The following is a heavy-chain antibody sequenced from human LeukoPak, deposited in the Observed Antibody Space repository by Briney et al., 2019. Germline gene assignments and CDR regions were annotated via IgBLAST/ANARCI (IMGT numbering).Heavy chain of an antibody. V-gene: IGHV4-38-2*01. CDR1: GYSISSGYH. CDR2: IYHRGNT. D-gene: IGHD1-20*01. Sequence: SETLSLTCAVSGYSISSGYHWGWIRQPPGKGLEWIGSIYHRGNTYYNPSLKSRVTLSVDTSKNQFFLKRTSVTAADTAVYYCARVNWLFDYWGQGTLVTVSS. J-gene: IGHJ4*02. CDR3: ARVNWLFDY.